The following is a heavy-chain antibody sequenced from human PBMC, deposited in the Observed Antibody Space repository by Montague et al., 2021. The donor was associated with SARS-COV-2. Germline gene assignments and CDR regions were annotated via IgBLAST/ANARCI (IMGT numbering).Heavy chain of an antibody. CDR2: INQGGAP. J-gene: IGHJ3*02. CDR3: ARGRPVQGSFRHFDSISSSALDI. D-gene: IGHD3-9*01. V-gene: IGHV4-34*01. CDR1: RGSFSNYY. Sequence: SETLSLTCAVSRGSFSNYYWTWIRQSPGKGLEWIGEINQGGAPNXTPSLKSRVTISLDTSKKQISLKLNSVTVADTAVFFCARGRPVQGSFRHFDSISSSALDIWAQGSLIIVSS.